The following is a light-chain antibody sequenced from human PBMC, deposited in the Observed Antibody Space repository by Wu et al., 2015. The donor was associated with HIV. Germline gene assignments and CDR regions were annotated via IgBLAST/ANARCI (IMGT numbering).Light chain of an antibody. Sequence: EIVMTQSPATLSVSPGERATLSCRASQSVSSNLAWYQQKPGQAPRLLIYGASTRATDIPARFSGSGSGTEFTLTISSMQSEDFAVYYCQQYNNWFLLTFGGGTKVEIK. CDR3: QQYNNWFLLT. J-gene: IGKJ4*01. CDR1: QSVSSN. V-gene: IGKV3-15*01. CDR2: GAS.